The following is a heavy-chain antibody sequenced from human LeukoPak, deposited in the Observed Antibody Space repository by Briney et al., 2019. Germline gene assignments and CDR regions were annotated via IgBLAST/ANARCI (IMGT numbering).Heavy chain of an antibody. D-gene: IGHD6-13*01. CDR2: IYYSGST. CDR1: GGSISSGGYY. CDR3: AMDYSSSWYLGY. V-gene: IGHV4-31*03. Sequence: PSQTLSLTCTVSGGSISSGGYYWSWIRQHPGKGLEWIGYIYYSGSTYYNPSLKSRVTISVDTSKNQFSLKLSSVTAADTAVYYCAMDYSSSWYLGYWSQGTLVTVSS. J-gene: IGHJ4*02.